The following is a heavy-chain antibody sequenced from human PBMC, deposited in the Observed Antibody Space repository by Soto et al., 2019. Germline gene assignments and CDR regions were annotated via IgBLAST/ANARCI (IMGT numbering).Heavy chain of an antibody. V-gene: IGHV3-23*01. CDR1: GFTFSSYA. J-gene: IGHJ4*02. CDR3: AKDPEAVVTDPDY. D-gene: IGHD2-21*02. CDR2: ISGSGGST. Sequence: GGSLRLSCAASGFTFSSYAMNWVRQAPGKGLEWVSAISGSGGSTYYVDSVKGRFTISRDNSRNTLYLQMNSLRAEDTAVYYCAKDPEAVVTDPDYWGQGTLVTVSS.